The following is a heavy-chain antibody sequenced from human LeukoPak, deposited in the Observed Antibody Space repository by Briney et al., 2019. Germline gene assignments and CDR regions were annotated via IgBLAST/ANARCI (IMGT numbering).Heavy chain of an antibody. V-gene: IGHV4-34*01. CDR3: ARRSTYYYGSGGTAGNDY. D-gene: IGHD3-10*01. CDR2: INHSGST. CDR1: GGSFSGYY. J-gene: IGHJ4*02. Sequence: KPSETLSLTCAVYGGSFSGYYWSWIRQPPGKGLEWIGEINHSGSTNYNPSLKSRVTISVDTSKNQFSLKLSSVTAADTAVYYCARRSTYYYGSGGTAGNDYWGQGTLVTVSS.